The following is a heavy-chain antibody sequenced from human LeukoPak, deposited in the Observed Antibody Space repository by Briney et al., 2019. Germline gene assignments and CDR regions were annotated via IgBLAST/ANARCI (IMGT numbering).Heavy chain of an antibody. V-gene: IGHV3-7*03. J-gene: IGHJ4*02. CDR3: AKSRFPFDY. CDR1: GFTFSNYW. CDR2: MKPDGTER. D-gene: IGHD2/OR15-2a*01. Sequence: GGSLRLSCAASGFTFSNYWMSWVRQAPGKGLEWVANMKPDGTERYYADSVKGRFTISRDNSKNTLYLQMNSLRAEDTAVYYCAKSRFPFDYWGQGTLVTVSS.